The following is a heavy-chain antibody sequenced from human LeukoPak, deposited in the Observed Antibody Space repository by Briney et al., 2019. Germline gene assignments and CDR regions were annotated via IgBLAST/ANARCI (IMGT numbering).Heavy chain of an antibody. CDR1: RFAFHNYA. V-gene: IGHV3-23*01. CDR3: TRYSSYEDAFDI. D-gene: IGHD6-6*01. Sequence: QIGGSLRLSCAASRFAFHNYAMTWIRQAPERGLEWVSSISVDGGDIKYTDSAKGRFTISRDNSKNTLYLQMNSLRAEDTAVYYYTRYSSYEDAFDIWGQGTMVTVSS. CDR2: ISVDGGDI. J-gene: IGHJ3*02.